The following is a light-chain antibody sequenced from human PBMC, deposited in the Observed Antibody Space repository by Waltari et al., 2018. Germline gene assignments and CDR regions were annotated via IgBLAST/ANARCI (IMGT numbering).Light chain of an antibody. Sequence: SYVLTQPPSVTVAPGQTAHITCEGTSLENINVHWYHHRSGQAPVLVNFFDFSRPSCIPERFSGSRSGNMATLTISDVEAGDEADYFCQVWHRDEYSFGGGTKLTVL. CDR2: FDF. CDR1: SLENIN. J-gene: IGLJ2*01. CDR3: QVWHRDEYS. V-gene: IGLV3-21*04.